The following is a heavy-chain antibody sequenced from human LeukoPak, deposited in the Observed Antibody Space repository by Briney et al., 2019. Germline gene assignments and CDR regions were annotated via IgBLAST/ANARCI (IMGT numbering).Heavy chain of an antibody. CDR3: ARHTWNSTPRPWFDP. CDR2: IYYSGST. Sequence: PSETLSLTCTVSAGSISSSSSYWGWIRQPPGQGLEWIGSIYYSGSTYYNPSLKSRVTISVDTSNNQFSLKLRSVTAADTAVYYCARHTWNSTPRPWFDPWGQGTLVTVSS. V-gene: IGHV4-39*01. CDR1: AGSISSSSSY. D-gene: IGHD2/OR15-2a*01. J-gene: IGHJ5*02.